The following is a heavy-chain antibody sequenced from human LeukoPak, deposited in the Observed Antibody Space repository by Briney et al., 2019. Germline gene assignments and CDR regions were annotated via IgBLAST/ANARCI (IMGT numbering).Heavy chain of an antibody. V-gene: IGHV3-23*01. CDR2: ISTSGGST. D-gene: IGHD6-19*01. J-gene: IGHJ4*01. CDR3: AKERSGGWPFDY. Sequence: PGGSLRLSCAASGFTFSTYVMSWVRQAPGEGLEWVSGISTSGGSTYFADSVRGRFTISRDNSKNTLYLQMNSLRAEDTAVYYCAKERSGGWPFDYWGHGTLVTVSS. CDR1: GFTFSTYV.